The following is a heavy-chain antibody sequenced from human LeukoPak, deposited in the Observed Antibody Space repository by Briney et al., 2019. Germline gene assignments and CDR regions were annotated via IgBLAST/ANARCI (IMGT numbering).Heavy chain of an antibody. Sequence: SETLSLTCTVSGGTISSYYWSWIRQPPGQGLEWIGYIYYSGSTNYNPSLKSRVTISVDTSKNQFSLKLSSVTAADTAVYYCASGGWRSGIYWGQGTLVTVSS. D-gene: IGHD3-16*01. CDR1: GGTISSYY. CDR3: ASGGWRSGIY. CDR2: IYYSGST. V-gene: IGHV4-59*12. J-gene: IGHJ4*02.